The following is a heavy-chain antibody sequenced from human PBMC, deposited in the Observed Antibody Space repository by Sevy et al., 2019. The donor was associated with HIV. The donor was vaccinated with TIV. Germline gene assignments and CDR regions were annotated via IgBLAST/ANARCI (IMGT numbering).Heavy chain of an antibody. CDR2: IRQDGGEK. J-gene: IGHJ4*02. CDR3: VRAIGVASSY. CDR1: GFTFSDYW. Sequence: GGSLRLSCAGSGFTFSDYWMTWVRQAPGKGLEWVANIRQDGGEKYYADSVEGRFTISRDNAKNSVYLQMNSLRAEDTAVYYCVRAIGVASSYWGPGTLVTISS. V-gene: IGHV3-7*04. D-gene: IGHD6-19*01.